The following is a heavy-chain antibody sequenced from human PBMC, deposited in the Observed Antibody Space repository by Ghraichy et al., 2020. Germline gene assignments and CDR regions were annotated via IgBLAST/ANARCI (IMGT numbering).Heavy chain of an antibody. CDR2: INHSGST. Sequence: SETLSLTCAVYGGSFSGYYWSWIRQPPGKGREWIGEINHSGSTNYNPSLKSRVTISVDTSKNQFSLKRSSVTATDTAVYYCAGCEPYYYDSSADAFDIWGQGTMVTVSS. J-gene: IGHJ3*02. V-gene: IGHV4-34*01. CDR3: AGCEPYYYDSSADAFDI. CDR1: GGSFSGYY. D-gene: IGHD3-22*01.